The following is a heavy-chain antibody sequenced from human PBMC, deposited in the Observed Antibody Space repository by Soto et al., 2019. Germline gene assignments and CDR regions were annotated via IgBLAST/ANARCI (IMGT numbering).Heavy chain of an antibody. CDR2: IIPIFGTA. V-gene: IGHV1-69*01. CDR3: ARDLGWGAYCGGDCYYFDY. J-gene: IGHJ4*02. D-gene: IGHD2-21*02. CDR1: GGTFSSYA. Sequence: QVQLVQSGAEVQKPGSSVKVSCKASGGTFSSYAISWVRQAPGQGLEWMGGIIPIFGTANYAQKFQGRVTITADESTSTASMELSSLRSEDTAVYYCARDLGWGAYCGGDCYYFDYWGQGTMVNVSS.